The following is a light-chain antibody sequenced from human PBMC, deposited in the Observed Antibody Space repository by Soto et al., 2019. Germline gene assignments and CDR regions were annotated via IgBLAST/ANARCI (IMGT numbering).Light chain of an antibody. V-gene: IGKV3-15*01. Sequence: EIVMTQYPATLSVSPGERATLSCRASQSVSSNLAWYQQKPGQAPRLLIYGASTRATGIPARFSGSGSGTEFTLTISSLQSEAFAVYYCQQYNNWPRAFGQGTKVVIK. J-gene: IGKJ1*01. CDR1: QSVSSN. CDR3: QQYNNWPRA. CDR2: GAS.